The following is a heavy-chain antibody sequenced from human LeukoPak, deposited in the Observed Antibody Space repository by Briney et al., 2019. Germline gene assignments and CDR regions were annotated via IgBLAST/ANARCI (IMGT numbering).Heavy chain of an antibody. CDR1: GFPFSTYW. J-gene: IGHJ4*02. Sequence: PGGSLRLSCAASGFPFSTYWMAWVRQAPGKGLDWVANIRKDGGAKFYAASVKGRFIISRDNAKNSLYLQMNNLRDEDTAAYYCASSHDSSGNDWGQGTLVTV. CDR3: ASSHDSSGND. V-gene: IGHV3-7*01. D-gene: IGHD3-22*01. CDR2: IRKDGGAK.